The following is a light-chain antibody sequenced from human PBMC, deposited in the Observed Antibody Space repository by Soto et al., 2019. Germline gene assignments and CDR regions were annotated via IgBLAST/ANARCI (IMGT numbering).Light chain of an antibody. CDR1: QSINIY. CDR2: AAS. J-gene: IGKJ5*01. CDR3: QQSHTTPYT. V-gene: IGKV1-39*01. Sequence: DIQMTQSPSSLSASVGDRVAITCRASQSINIYLNWYQQRPGSAPKLLIYAASNLQSGVPSRFSGDGVGTHFTLTISGLQPDDFATYHCQQSHTTPYTFGQGTRLEIK.